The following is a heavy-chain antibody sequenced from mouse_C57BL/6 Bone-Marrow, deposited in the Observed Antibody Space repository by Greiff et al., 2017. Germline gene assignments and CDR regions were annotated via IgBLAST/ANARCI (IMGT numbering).Heavy chain of an antibody. J-gene: IGHJ3*01. V-gene: IGHV5-17*01. CDR1: GFTFSDYG. CDR3: ARSNWSWFAY. Sequence: DVKLVESGGGLVKPGGSLKLSCAASGFTFSDYGMHWVRQAPEKGLEWVAYISSGSSTIYYADTVKGRFTISRANAKNTLFLQITRLRSEDTAMYYCARSNWSWFAYGGQGTLVTVSA. CDR2: ISSGSSTI. D-gene: IGHD4-1*01.